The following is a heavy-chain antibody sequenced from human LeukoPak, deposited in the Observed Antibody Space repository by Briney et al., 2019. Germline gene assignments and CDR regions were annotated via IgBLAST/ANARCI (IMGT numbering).Heavy chain of an antibody. J-gene: IGHJ4*02. D-gene: IGHD1-26*01. V-gene: IGHV4-39*07. CDR1: GGSIRSSGYY. CDR2: IYFTGGT. CDR3: ARAWNSGSYYYFDY. Sequence: PSETLSLTCTVSGGSIRSSGYYWDWIRQPPGKGLEYIGSIYFTGGTYYNPSLKSRVTISVDTSKNQFSLNLSSVTAADTAVYYCARAWNSGSYYYFDYWGQGTLVTVSS.